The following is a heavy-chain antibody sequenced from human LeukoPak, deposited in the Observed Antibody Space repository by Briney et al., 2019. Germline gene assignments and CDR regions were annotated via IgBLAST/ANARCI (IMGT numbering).Heavy chain of an antibody. J-gene: IGHJ5*02. D-gene: IGHD2-15*01. V-gene: IGHV1-2*06. CDR2: TNPNSGGT. CDR3: ARERGGAASRRGIFDP. Sequence: GASVKVSCKASGYSFTGYYMHWVRQAPGQGLEWMGRTNPNSGGTNYAQKFQGRVTMTRDTSISTAYMELSRLRSDDTAVYYCARERGGAASRRGIFDPWGQGTLVTVSS. CDR1: GYSFTGYY.